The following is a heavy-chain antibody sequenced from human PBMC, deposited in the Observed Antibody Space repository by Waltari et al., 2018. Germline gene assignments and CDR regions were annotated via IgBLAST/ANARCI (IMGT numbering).Heavy chain of an antibody. CDR2: ITFDGTNK. J-gene: IGHJ3*02. CDR1: GFTFMCCG. V-gene: IGHV3-30*02. CDR3: ASIFAGTAVTTIQPIDI. Sequence: QVQLVESGGGVVQPGGSLRLSCAASGFTFMCCGLPWVRQAPGKGLEWVAFITFDGTNKYYADSVKGRFTISRDNPKNTMFLQMNSLRPDDTAIYYCASIFAGTAVTTIQPIDIWGQGTMVTVSS. D-gene: IGHD4-17*01.